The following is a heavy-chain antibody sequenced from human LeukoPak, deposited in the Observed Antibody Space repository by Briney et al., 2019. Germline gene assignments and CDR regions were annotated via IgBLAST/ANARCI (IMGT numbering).Heavy chain of an antibody. J-gene: IGHJ4*02. CDR1: GYTFTGYY. D-gene: IGHD4-23*01. V-gene: IGHV1-69*04. CDR3: ARVGGPPDYGGNSY. Sequence: SVKVSCKAPGYTFTGYYIHWVRQAPGQGLEWMGRIIPILGIANYAQKFQGRVTITADKSTSTAYMELSSLRSEDTAVYYCARVGGPPDYGGNSYWGQGTLVTVSS. CDR2: IIPILGIA.